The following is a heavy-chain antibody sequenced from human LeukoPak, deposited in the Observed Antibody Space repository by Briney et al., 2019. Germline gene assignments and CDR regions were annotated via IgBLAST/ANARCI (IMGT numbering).Heavy chain of an antibody. V-gene: IGHV1-18*01. CDR3: ARGLEYQLLTFDY. J-gene: IGHJ4*02. CDR1: GYTFTING. D-gene: IGHD2-2*01. CDR2: ISAYNGNT. Sequence: VASVKVCFKASGYTFTINGISWVRQAPGQGLEWMGWISAYNGNTNYAQKLQGRVTMTTDTSTSTAYMELRSLRSDDTAVYYCARGLEYQLLTFDYWGQGTLVTVSS.